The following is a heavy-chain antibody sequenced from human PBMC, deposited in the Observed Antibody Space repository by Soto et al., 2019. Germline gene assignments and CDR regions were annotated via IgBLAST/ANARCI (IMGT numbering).Heavy chain of an antibody. V-gene: IGHV1-2*04. Sequence: GASLKVSGKASGYIFTDYHIHWVRQAPGQGLEWLGRINPKSGGTSTAQKLQGCVTMTRDRSISAVYSEVTRLRSDDTAVYFCARGHSTDCSNGVCSFFYNHEMDVWGQGTTVTVSS. CDR3: ARGHSTDCSNGVCSFFYNHEMDV. J-gene: IGHJ6*02. D-gene: IGHD2-8*01. CDR1: GYIFTDYH. CDR2: INPKSGGT.